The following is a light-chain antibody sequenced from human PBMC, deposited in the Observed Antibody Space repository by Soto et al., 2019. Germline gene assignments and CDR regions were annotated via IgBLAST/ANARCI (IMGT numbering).Light chain of an antibody. CDR1: QSVGTN. CDR3: QQYNNWPQT. Sequence: IVRTQTKGTLSVSPGERATLSCRASQSVGTNLAWYQQRPGQAPRLLVYGASTRATGIPARFSGSGSGTEFTLTISSLQSEDFAVYYCQQYNNWPQTFGQGTNVDIK. V-gene: IGKV3-15*01. CDR2: GAS. J-gene: IGKJ1*01.